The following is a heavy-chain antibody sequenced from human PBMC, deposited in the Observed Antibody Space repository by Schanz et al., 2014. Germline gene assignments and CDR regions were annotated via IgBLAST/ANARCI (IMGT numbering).Heavy chain of an antibody. Sequence: EVQLVESGGGLVKPGGSLRLSCAASGFAVDNYYMSCVRQAPGRGLEWVSIIFTDGRTYYADSVKGRFTISRDSSKNTLFLQMNSLRTEDTAVYYCARLDPYCRSVACSRSFDFWGQGTLVTVSS. CDR1: GFAVDNYY. V-gene: IGHV3-66*02. D-gene: IGHD2-21*02. CDR3: ARLDPYCRSVACSRSFDF. CDR2: IFTDGRT. J-gene: IGHJ4*02.